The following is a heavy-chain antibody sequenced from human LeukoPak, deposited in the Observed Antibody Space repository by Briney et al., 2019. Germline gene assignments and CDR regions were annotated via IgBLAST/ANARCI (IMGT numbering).Heavy chain of an antibody. CDR2: INPNSGGT. CDR3: ARDGRFGGVVSYMDV. D-gene: IGHD3-10*01. Sequence: ASVKVSCKASGYTFTGYYMHWVRQAPGQGLEWMGWINPNSGGTNYAQKFQGRVTMTRDTSISTAYMELSRLRSDDTAVYYCARDGRFGGVVSYMDVRGKGTTVTVSS. CDR1: GYTFTGYY. J-gene: IGHJ6*03. V-gene: IGHV1-2*02.